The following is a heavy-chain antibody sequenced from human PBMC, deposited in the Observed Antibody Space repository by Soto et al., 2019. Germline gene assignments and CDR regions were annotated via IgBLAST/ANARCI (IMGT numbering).Heavy chain of an antibody. D-gene: IGHD3-10*01. CDR2: IYPGDSDT. Sequence: LGESLKISCKGSGYSFTSYWIGWVRQMPGKGLEWMGIIYPGDSDTRYSPYFQGQVTISADKSISTAYLQWSSLKASDTVMYYCARHQYYGSGSYYPYYYYYMDVWGKGTTVTVSS. V-gene: IGHV5-51*01. CDR3: ARHQYYGSGSYYPYYYYYMDV. J-gene: IGHJ6*03. CDR1: GYSFTSYW.